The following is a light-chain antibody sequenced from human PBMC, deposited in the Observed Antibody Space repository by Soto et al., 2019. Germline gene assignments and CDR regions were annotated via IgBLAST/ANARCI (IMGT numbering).Light chain of an antibody. CDR1: SSDVGAFDY. V-gene: IGLV2-14*01. CDR3: SSFTSSTTLVI. Sequence: QSALTQPASVSGSPGQSITISCTGTSSDVGAFDYVSWYQHLPGRAPKLLIYEVTNRPSGVSDRISGSKSGNTASLTISGLQTEDEADYYCSSFTSSTTLVIFGGGTKLTVL. J-gene: IGLJ2*01. CDR2: EVT.